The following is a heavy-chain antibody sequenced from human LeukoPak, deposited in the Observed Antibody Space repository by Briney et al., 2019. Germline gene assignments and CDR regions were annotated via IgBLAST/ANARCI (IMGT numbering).Heavy chain of an antibody. Sequence: GASVKVSCKASGYTFTGYYMHWVRQAPGQRLEWMGQINPNSGGTDYAQKIQGRVTMTRDTSITTAYMDLSRLRSDAPAVYYGARVHPHYDFWHPPFDYCGQGTLVTVSS. J-gene: IGHJ4*02. D-gene: IGHD3-3*01. V-gene: IGHV1-2*06. CDR1: GYTFTGYY. CDR2: INPNSGGT. CDR3: ARVHPHYDFWHPPFDY.